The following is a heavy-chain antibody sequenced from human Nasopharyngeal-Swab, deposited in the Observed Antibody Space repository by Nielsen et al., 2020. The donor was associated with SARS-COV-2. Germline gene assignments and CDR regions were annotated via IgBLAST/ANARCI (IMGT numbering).Heavy chain of an antibody. CDR3: ARTGYYSGGSCYSWWFDP. D-gene: IGHD2-15*01. Sequence: WVRQAPGQGLEWMGWISAYNGNTNYAQRLQGRVTMTTDTSTNTAYMEMRSLRSDDTAVYYCARTGYYSGGSCYSWWFDPWGQGTLVTVSS. V-gene: IGHV1-18*01. J-gene: IGHJ5*02. CDR2: ISAYNGNT.